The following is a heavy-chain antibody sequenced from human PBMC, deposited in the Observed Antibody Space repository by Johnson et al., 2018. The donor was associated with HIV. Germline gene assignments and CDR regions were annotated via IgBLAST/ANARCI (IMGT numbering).Heavy chain of an antibody. CDR3: SVDAFDI. J-gene: IGHJ3*02. V-gene: IGHV3-15*01. Sequence: VQLVESGGGLVQPGGSLRLSCAASGFTFDDYGMSWVRQVPGKGLAWVGRIKSTTDGGTTDYAAPVKERVTISRDDSKNTLYLQMNSLKTEDTAVYYCSVDAFDILGQVTMVTVSS. CDR2: IKSTTDGGTT. CDR1: GFTFDDYG.